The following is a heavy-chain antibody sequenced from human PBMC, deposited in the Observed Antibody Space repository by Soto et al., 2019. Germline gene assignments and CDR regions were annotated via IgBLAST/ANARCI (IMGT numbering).Heavy chain of an antibody. CDR1: GYIFTAYG. CDR2: VSTNDDRT. D-gene: IGHD3-22*01. CDR3: ARELNTESSAYYSFAF. J-gene: IGHJ4*02. Sequence: ASVKVSCKTSGYIFTAYGLAWLRQAPGQRPEWMGWVSTNDDRTNYAQKFQGRVTMTTDRSTTTTPMELRSLRPDDTAVYYCARELNTESSAYYSFAFWGQGTLVTVSS. V-gene: IGHV1-18*01.